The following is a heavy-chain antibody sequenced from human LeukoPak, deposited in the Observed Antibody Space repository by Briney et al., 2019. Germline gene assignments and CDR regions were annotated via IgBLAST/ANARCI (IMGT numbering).Heavy chain of an antibody. D-gene: IGHD6-13*01. J-gene: IGHJ5*02. CDR3: ARPGSSSWYGENWFDP. V-gene: IGHV1-18*01. CDR1: GYTFTSYG. Sequence: ASVKVSCKASGYTFTSYGISWVRQAPGQGLEWMGWISAYNGNTNYAQKLQGRVTMTTDTSTSTAYMELRSLRSDDTAVYYCARPGSSSWYGENWFDPWGQGTLVTVSS. CDR2: ISAYNGNT.